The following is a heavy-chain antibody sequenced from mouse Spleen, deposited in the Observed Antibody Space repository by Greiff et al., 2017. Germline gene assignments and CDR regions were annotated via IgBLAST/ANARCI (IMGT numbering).Heavy chain of an antibody. CDR3: ARWDYGNFDY. V-gene: IGHV14-3*01. J-gene: IGHJ2*01. Sequence: EVQLQQSGAELVKPGASVKLSCTASGFNIKDYYMHWVKQRPEQGLEWIGRIDPANGNTKYAPKFQGKATITADTSSNTAYLQLSSLTSEDTAIYYCARWDYGNFDYWGQGTTLTVSS. CDR2: IDPANGNT. D-gene: IGHD2-1*01. CDR1: GFNIKDYY.